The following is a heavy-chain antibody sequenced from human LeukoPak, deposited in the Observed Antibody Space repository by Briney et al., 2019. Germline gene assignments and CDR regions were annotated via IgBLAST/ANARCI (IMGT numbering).Heavy chain of an antibody. CDR3: ARDLLEWYFDY. V-gene: IGHV3-66*01. J-gene: IGHJ4*02. CDR1: GLTVSSTY. D-gene: IGHD3-3*01. CDR2: IYSGGST. Sequence: GGSLRLSCAASGLTVSSTYMSWVRQTPREGLEWVSVIYSGGSTYYADSVKGRFTISRDNSKNTLYLQMNSLRAEDTAVYYCARDLLEWYFDYWGQGTLVTVSS.